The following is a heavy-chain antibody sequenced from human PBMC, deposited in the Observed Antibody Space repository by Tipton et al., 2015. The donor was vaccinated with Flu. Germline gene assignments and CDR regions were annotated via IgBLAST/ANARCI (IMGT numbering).Heavy chain of an antibody. V-gene: IGHV4-61*02. J-gene: IGHJ6*02. Sequence: TLSLTCTVSGDSISSGTHYWSWIRQPAGKGLEWIGRIYTSGSTNYNPSLKTRVTISVDTSKNQFSLKLSSVTAADTAVYYCARDDGDYGSGSYHYYYGMDVWGQGTTVTVSS. CDR3: ARDDGDYGSGSYHYYYGMDV. CDR2: IYTSGST. CDR1: GDSISSGTHY. D-gene: IGHD3-10*01.